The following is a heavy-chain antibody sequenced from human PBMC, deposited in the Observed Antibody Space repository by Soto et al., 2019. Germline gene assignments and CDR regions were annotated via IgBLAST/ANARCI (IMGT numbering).Heavy chain of an antibody. CDR2: IYYSGGT. D-gene: IGHD3-10*01. CDR3: ARRGGSLAYYYYMDV. CDR1: GGSISSYY. J-gene: IGHJ6*03. Sequence: QVQLQESGPGLVKPSETLSLTCTVSGGSISSYYWSWIRQPPGKGREWIGYIYYSGGTNYNPSLKSRVTISVDTSKNQFSLKLSSVTAADTAVYYCARRGGSLAYYYYMDVWGKGTTVTVSS. V-gene: IGHV4-59*08.